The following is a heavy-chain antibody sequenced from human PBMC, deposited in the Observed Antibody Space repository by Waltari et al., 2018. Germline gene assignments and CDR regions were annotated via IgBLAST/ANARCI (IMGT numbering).Heavy chain of an antibody. Sequence: QVQLVESGGGVVQPGRSLRLSCAASGFTFSSYGMHWVRQAPGKGLEWVAVIWYDGSNKYYAGSVKGRFTSSMDNSKNTLYLQMNSLRAEDTAVYYCARRPAYYYDSSGYQFPPFYYYYGMDVWGQGTTVTVSS. D-gene: IGHD3-22*01. CDR3: ARRPAYYYDSSGYQFPPFYYYYGMDV. J-gene: IGHJ6*02. V-gene: IGHV3-33*01. CDR1: GFTFSSYG. CDR2: IWYDGSNK.